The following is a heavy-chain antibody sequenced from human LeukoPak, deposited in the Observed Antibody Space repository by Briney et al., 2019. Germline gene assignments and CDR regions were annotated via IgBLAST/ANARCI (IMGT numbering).Heavy chain of an antibody. CDR1: GFTFSSYS. V-gene: IGHV3-21*01. CDR3: ASQYYYDSSGQDALDI. J-gene: IGHJ3*02. CDR2: ISSSSSYI. Sequence: TGGFLRFSCAASGFTFSSYSMNWVRQAPGKGLEWVSSISSSSSYIYYADSVKGRFTISRDNAKNSLYLQMNSLRAEDTAVYYCASQYYYDSSGQDALDIWGQGTMVTVSS. D-gene: IGHD3-22*01.